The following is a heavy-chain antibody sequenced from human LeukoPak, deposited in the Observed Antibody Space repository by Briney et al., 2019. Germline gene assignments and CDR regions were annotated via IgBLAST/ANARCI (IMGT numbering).Heavy chain of an antibody. V-gene: IGHV5-51*01. CDR1: GYSFTSYW. D-gene: IGHD3-22*01. CDR2: IYPGDSDT. J-gene: IGHJ3*02. CDR3: ARSVNYYDSNGYDGFDAFDI. Sequence: GESLKISCKGSGYSFTSYWIGWVRQMPGKGLEWMGIIYPGDSDTRYSPSFQGQVTISADKSISTAYLQWSSLKASDTAMYYCARSVNYYDSNGYDGFDAFDIWGQGTMVTVSS.